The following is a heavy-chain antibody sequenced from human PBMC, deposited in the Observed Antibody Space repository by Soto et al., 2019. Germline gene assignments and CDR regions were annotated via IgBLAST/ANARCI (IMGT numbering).Heavy chain of an antibody. CDR2: ICYSGST. J-gene: IGHJ4*02. Sequence: PSETRSLTWTVSGGSISSGDYYWIGIRQPPGKGLEWIGYICYSGSTHYNPSLNSRVTISVDTSKNQFSLKLSSVTAADTAVYYCATYYYDSSGYSPFDYWGQGTLVTVSS. V-gene: IGHV4-30-4*01. CDR3: ATYYYDSSGYSPFDY. D-gene: IGHD3-22*01. CDR1: GGSISSGDYY.